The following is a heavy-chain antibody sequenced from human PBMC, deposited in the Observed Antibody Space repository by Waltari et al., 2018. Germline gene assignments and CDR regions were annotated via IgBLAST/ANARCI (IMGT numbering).Heavy chain of an antibody. CDR3: AREVDKVASSDAFDI. V-gene: IGHV4-31*01. CDR1: GGSINSDNHF. Sequence: QVQLQESGPGLVKPSQTLSLICTVSGGSINSDNHFWSWVRQPPGKGLEWIAYIHHSGKTYHNPSFQGQVTMAVDKSKNQFSLRLSSVTAADTAVYYCAREVDKVASSDAFDIWGQGTMVTVSS. J-gene: IGHJ3*02. CDR2: IHHSGKT. D-gene: IGHD5-12*01.